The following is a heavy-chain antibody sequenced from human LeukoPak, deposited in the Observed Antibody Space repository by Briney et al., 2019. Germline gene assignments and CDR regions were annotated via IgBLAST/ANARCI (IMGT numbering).Heavy chain of an antibody. D-gene: IGHD4-23*01. CDR2: IIPIFGTA. CDR1: GFTFSGYG. Sequence: GGSLRLSCAASGFTFSGYGMHWVRQAPGKGLEWMGGIIPIFGTANYAQKFQGRVTITADESTSTAYMELSSLRSEDTAVYYCAREGTTVVDWGQGTLVTVSS. CDR3: AREGTTVVD. J-gene: IGHJ4*02. V-gene: IGHV1-69*01.